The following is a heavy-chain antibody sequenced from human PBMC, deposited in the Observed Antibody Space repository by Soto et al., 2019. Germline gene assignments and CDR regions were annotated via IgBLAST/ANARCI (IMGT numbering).Heavy chain of an antibody. Sequence: QLRLQESGSGLVRPSQTLALTCAVSGGSISSGGYSWNWIRQPAEKGLEWIGYIYRSGSTLYNPSLKSRVTISVDKSKNQFSLKLSSVTAADTAVYYCARDQLEGNWFDPWGQGTLVTVSS. D-gene: IGHD1-1*01. J-gene: IGHJ5*02. CDR1: GGSISSGGYS. CDR3: ARDQLEGNWFDP. CDR2: IYRSGST. V-gene: IGHV4-30-2*01.